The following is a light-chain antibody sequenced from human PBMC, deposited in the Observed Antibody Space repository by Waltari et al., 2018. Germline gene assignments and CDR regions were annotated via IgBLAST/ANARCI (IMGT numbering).Light chain of an antibody. CDR3: MQSLTSLWT. CDR2: LGS. J-gene: IGKJ1*01. Sequence: QSLRLINLNYYLDWYRQKPGQSPQLLIYLGSNRASGVPDRFSGSGSGTDFTLKISRVEAEDVGVYYCMQSLTSLWTFGQGTKVDIK. V-gene: IGKV2-28*01. CDR1: QSLRLINLNYY.